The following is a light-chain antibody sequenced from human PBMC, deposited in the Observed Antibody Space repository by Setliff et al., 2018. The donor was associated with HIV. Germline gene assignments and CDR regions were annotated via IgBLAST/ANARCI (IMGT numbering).Light chain of an antibody. J-gene: IGLJ1*01. V-gene: IGLV2-14*01. CDR2: DVS. CDR3: SSYTSSSTYV. Sequence: QSVLTQPASVSGSPGQSITISCTGTSSDVGGYNYVSWYQQHPGKAPKLMIYDVSKRPSGVSNRFSGSKSGNTASLTISGLQAEDEADYYCSSYTSSSTYVFGSGTKVTL. CDR1: SSDVGGYNY.